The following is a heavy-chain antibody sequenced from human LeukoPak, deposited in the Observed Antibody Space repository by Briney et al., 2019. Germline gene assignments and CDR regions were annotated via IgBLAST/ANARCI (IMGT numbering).Heavy chain of an antibody. J-gene: IGHJ3*02. CDR3: ARDGVWAIFGVVSRNDAFDI. D-gene: IGHD3-3*01. CDR2: ISSSSSYI. V-gene: IGHV3-21*01. CDR1: GFTFSSYS. Sequence: GGSLRLSCAASGFTFSSYSTNWVRQAPGKGLEWVSSISSSSSYIYYADSVKGRFTISRDNAKNSLYLQMNSLRAEDTAVYYCARDGVWAIFGVVSRNDAFDIWGQGTKVTVPS.